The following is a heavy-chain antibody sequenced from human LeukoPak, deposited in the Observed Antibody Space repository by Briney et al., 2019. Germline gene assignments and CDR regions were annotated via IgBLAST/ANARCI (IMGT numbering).Heavy chain of an antibody. V-gene: IGHV3-7*04. D-gene: IGHD3-10*01. Sequence: QPGGPLRLSCAASGFIFSSYWMSWVRQAPGKGLEWVADIKQDGSEKYYVDSVKGRFTISRDNAKNSLYLQMNSLRAEDTAVYYCAREGGRPGYFGSGSPWGQGTLSPSPQ. CDR2: IKQDGSEK. CDR3: AREGGRPGYFGSGSP. CDR1: GFIFSSYW. J-gene: IGHJ4*02.